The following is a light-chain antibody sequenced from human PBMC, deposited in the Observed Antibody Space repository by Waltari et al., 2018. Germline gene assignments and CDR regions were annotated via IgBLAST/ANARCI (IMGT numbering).Light chain of an antibody. CDR2: AVS. CDR3: SSYAGSSKGV. Sequence: QSALTQPASVSGSPGQSITISCTGTSSDVGNYNRVSWYQQHPGKAPKLMIYAVSKRASGFSDRFSGAKSGDMASLTISGLQPEDEAEYFCSSYAGSSKGVFGGGTKVTVL. V-gene: IGLV2-23*02. CDR1: SSDVGNYNR. J-gene: IGLJ2*01.